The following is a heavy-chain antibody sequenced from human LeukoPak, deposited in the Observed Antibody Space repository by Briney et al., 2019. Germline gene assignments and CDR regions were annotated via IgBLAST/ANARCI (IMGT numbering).Heavy chain of an antibody. CDR3: AKPIAAARKSRGGSFDY. V-gene: IGHV3-7*03. CDR2: IKQDGSEK. J-gene: IGHJ4*02. Sequence: GGSLRLSCGASGFSFSSNWMSWVRQAPGRGLEWVANIKQDGSEKHYVDSVKGRFTISRDNGKNSLYLQMNSLRAEDTAVYYCAKPIAAARKSRGGSFDYWGQGTLVTVSS. D-gene: IGHD6-13*01. CDR1: GFSFSSNW.